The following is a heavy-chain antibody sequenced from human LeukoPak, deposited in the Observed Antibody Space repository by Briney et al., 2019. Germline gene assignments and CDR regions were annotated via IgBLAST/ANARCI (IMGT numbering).Heavy chain of an antibody. Sequence: SETLSLTCTVSGGSISSYYWSWIRQPAGKGLEWIGRIETSGNTNYKPSLKSRVTMSVDTSKNQFSLKLSSVTAADTAVYYCARVLSDGCSGGSCYFITGYYYYMDVWGKGTTVTISS. CDR2: IETSGNT. V-gene: IGHV4-4*07. J-gene: IGHJ6*03. D-gene: IGHD2-15*01. CDR1: GGSISSYY. CDR3: ARVLSDGCSGGSCYFITGYYYYMDV.